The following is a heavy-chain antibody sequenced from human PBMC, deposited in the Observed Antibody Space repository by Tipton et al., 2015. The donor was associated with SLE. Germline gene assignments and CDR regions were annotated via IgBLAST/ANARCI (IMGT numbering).Heavy chain of an antibody. CDR3: ARESYSSGRFDY. CDR2: IFPSGNT. CDR1: GGSMSGYH. V-gene: IGHV4-59*12. Sequence: TLSLTCTVSGGSMSGYHWSWIRQTPGKGLEWIGNIFPSGNTDHNPSPKSRTTISADTSKNQFSLNLSSVTAADTAVYYCARESYSSGRFDYWGQGTLVTVSS. J-gene: IGHJ4*02. D-gene: IGHD6-19*01.